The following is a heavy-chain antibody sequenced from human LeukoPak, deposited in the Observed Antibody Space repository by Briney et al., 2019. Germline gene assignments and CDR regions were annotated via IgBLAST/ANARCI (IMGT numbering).Heavy chain of an antibody. CDR3: ARESFTIFGVVHIDY. D-gene: IGHD3-3*01. V-gene: IGHV4-39*07. Sequence: SETLSLTCTVSGGSISSSSYYWGWIRQPPGKGLEWIGSIYYSGSTYYNPSLKSRVTMSVDTSKNQFSLKLSSVTAADTAVYYCARESFTIFGVVHIDYWGQGTLVTVSS. CDR1: GGSISSSSYY. CDR2: IYYSGST. J-gene: IGHJ4*02.